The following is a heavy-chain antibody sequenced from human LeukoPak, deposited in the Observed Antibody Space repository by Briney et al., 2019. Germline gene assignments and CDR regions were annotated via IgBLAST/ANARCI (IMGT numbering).Heavy chain of an antibody. V-gene: IGHV3-23*01. D-gene: IGHD3-22*01. Sequence: PGGSLRLSCAASGFTYSSYAMSWVRQAPGKGLEWVSAISGSGGSTYYADSVKGRFTISRDNSKNTLYLQMNSLRAEDTAVYYCAKSGPGYYDSSGYYYTDAFDIWGQGTMVTVSS. CDR1: GFTYSSYA. CDR3: AKSGPGYYDSSGYYYTDAFDI. J-gene: IGHJ3*02. CDR2: ISGSGGST.